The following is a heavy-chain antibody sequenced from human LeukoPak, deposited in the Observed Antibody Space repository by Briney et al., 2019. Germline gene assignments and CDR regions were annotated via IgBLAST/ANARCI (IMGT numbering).Heavy chain of an antibody. J-gene: IGHJ4*02. CDR2: IKQDGSEK. CDR1: GFTFSVHW. CDR3: ARELSWSGRDY. V-gene: IGHV3-7*01. D-gene: IGHD3-3*01. Sequence: GGSLRLSCAASGFTFSVHWMSWVRQAPGKGLEGGANIKQDGSEKNYVDSVKGRFTISIDNAKNSLYLQMNSLRVEDTAVYWCARELSWSGRDYWGQGTLVTVSS.